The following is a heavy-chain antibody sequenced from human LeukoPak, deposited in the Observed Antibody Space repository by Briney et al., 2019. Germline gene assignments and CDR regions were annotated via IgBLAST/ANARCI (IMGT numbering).Heavy chain of an antibody. Sequence: SVKVSCKASGGTFSSYAISWVRQAPGQGLEWMGGIIPIFGTANYAQRFQGRVTITADESTSTAYMELSSLRSEDTAVYYCAREGYSSSWSYNWFDPWGQGTLVTVSS. CDR1: GGTFSSYA. CDR3: AREGYSSSWSYNWFDP. CDR2: IIPIFGTA. J-gene: IGHJ5*02. V-gene: IGHV1-69*13. D-gene: IGHD6-13*01.